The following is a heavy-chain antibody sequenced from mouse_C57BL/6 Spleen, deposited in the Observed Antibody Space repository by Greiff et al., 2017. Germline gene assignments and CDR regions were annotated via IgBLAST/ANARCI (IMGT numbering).Heavy chain of an antibody. CDR1: GYTFTSYW. D-gene: IGHD1-1*01. CDR3: ARLNYGSKGEFDY. Sequence: VQLQQPGAELVKPGASVKLSCKASGYTFTSYWMHWVKQRPGQGLEWIGMIHPTSGSTNYNEKFKSKATLTVDKSSSTAYMQLSSLTSEDSAVYYCARLNYGSKGEFDYWGQGTTLTVSS. CDR2: IHPTSGST. V-gene: IGHV1-64*01. J-gene: IGHJ2*01.